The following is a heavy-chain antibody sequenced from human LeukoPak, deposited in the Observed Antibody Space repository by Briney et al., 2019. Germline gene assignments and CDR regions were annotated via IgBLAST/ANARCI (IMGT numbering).Heavy chain of an antibody. CDR2: INHSGST. J-gene: IGHJ3*02. CDR1: GGSISSYY. CDR3: ARHGLVAARHAFDI. V-gene: IGHV4-34*01. Sequence: PSETLSLTCTVSGGSISSYYWSWIRQPPGKGLEWIGEINHSGSTNYSPSLKSRVTVSVDRSKSQFSLKLSSVTAADTAVYYCARHGLVAARHAFDIWGQGTMVTVSS. D-gene: IGHD6-6*01.